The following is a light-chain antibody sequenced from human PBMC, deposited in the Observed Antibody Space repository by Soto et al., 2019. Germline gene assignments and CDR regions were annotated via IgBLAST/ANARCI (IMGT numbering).Light chain of an antibody. CDR1: QSVGSW. J-gene: IGKJ4*01. Sequence: DIQMTQSPSTLSASVGDRVTISCRASQSVGSWLAWYQQKPGKAPKFLIYDASTLESGVPSRFSGSGSGTAFTLTISSLQTDDFATYYCQQYDNYPLTFGGGTKVEI. CDR2: DAS. V-gene: IGKV1-5*01. CDR3: QQYDNYPLT.